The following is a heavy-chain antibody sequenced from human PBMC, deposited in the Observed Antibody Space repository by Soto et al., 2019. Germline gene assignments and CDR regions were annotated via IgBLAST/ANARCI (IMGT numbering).Heavy chain of an antibody. D-gene: IGHD6-13*01. CDR1: GGTFSSYA. J-gene: IGHJ4*02. Sequence: ASVKVSCKASGGTFSSYAISWVRQAPGQGLEWMGGIIPIFGTANYAQKFQGRVTITADESTSTAYMELSSLRSEDTAVYYCARGAYFGSSWFHDYWGQGTLVTVSS. CDR2: IIPIFGTA. CDR3: ARGAYFGSSWFHDY. V-gene: IGHV1-69*13.